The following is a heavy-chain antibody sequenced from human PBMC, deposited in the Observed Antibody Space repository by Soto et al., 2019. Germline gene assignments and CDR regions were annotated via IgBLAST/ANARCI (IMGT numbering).Heavy chain of an antibody. CDR2: INPNSGGT. D-gene: IGHD2-2*01. CDR1: GYTFTVSY. CDR3: ARDRDIVVVPAARPESYYYYGMDV. V-gene: IGHV1-2*04. Sequence: KRYCKASGYTFTVSYMDCVRLANDQGLEWMGWINPNSGGTNYAQKFQGWVTMTRDTSISTAYMELSRLRSDDTAVYYCARDRDIVVVPAARPESYYYYGMDVWGQGTTVTVS. J-gene: IGHJ6*02.